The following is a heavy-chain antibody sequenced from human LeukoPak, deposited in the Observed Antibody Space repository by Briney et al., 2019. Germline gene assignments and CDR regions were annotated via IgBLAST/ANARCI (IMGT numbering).Heavy chain of an antibody. D-gene: IGHD5-24*01. J-gene: IGHJ5*02. Sequence: PGGSLRLSCAASGFTFSSYAMSWVRQAPGKGLEWVSAISGSGGSTYYADSVKGRFTISRDNSKNTLYLQMNSLSAEDTAVYYCAKAREMATTNWFDPWGQGTLVTVSS. CDR3: AKAREMATTNWFDP. V-gene: IGHV3-23*01. CDR1: GFTFSSYA. CDR2: ISGSGGST.